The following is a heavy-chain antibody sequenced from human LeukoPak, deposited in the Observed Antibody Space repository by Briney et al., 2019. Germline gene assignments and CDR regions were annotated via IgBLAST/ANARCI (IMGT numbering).Heavy chain of an antibody. CDR3: ARGHVRAFDI. Sequence: SQTLSLTCTVSGGSISSGDYYWSWIRQPPGKGLEWIGYIYYSGSTYYNPSLKSRVSISLDTSKNQFSLKLSSVTAADTAVYYCARGHVRAFDIWGQGTMVTVSS. CDR1: GGSISSGDYY. J-gene: IGHJ3*02. CDR2: IYYSGST. D-gene: IGHD3-10*02. V-gene: IGHV4-30-4*01.